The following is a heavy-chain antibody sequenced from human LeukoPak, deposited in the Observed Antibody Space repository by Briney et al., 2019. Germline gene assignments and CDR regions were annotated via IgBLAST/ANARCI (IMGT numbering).Heavy chain of an antibody. CDR2: INRDGSEK. Sequence: GGSLRLSCAASGFTFNNYGMNWVRQAPGKGLEWVANINRDGSEKKYVDSVKGRFSIYRDNAKNSLYLQMNSLRVEDTAIYYCARFEGPRDAFDVWGQGTLVTVSS. CDR3: ARFEGPRDAFDV. CDR1: GFTFNNYG. J-gene: IGHJ3*01. V-gene: IGHV3-7*01.